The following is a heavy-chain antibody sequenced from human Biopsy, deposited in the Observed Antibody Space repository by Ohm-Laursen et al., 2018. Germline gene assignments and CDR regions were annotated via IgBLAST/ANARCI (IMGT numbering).Heavy chain of an antibody. J-gene: IGHJ5*02. CDR1: GGSVSSNTDY. D-gene: IGHD2-15*01. CDR2: IFYTGII. CDR3: ARRPTGFWFDP. Sequence: TLSLTWTVSGGSVSSNTDYWAWLRQPPGKGLEWIGSIFYTGIIFYNPSLKSRVSISVDTSKNHFSLDLNSVTASDTALYYCARRPTGFWFDPWGQGTLVIVSS. V-gene: IGHV4-39*01.